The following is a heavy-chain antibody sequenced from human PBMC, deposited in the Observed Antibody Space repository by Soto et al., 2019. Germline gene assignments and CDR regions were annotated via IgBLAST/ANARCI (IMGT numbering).Heavy chain of an antibody. CDR1: GVTFSSYV. CDR2: ISYDGSNK. V-gene: IGHV3-30*03. CDR3: AIDLIVGVKTNYYFGMDF. J-gene: IGHJ6*02. Sequence: GRSLRLSCAASGVTFSSYVVHGVRQAPGKGMEWVAVISYDGSNKYYANSVKGRFTISRDNSKITLYLQMNCLRAEDTAVYYCAIDLIVGVKTNYYFGMDFWGQGTMVTVSS. D-gene: IGHD3-22*01.